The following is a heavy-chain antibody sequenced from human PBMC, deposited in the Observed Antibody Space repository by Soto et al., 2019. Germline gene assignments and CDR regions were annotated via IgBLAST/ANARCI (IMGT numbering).Heavy chain of an antibody. CDR2: ISYDGSNK. V-gene: IGHV3-30-3*01. J-gene: IGHJ6*02. Sequence: GGSLRLSCAASGFTFSSYAMHWVRQAPGKGLEWVAVISYDGSNKYYADSVKGRFTISRDNSKNTLYLQMNSLRAEDTAVYYCARDLNGCSSTSCYYYYGMDVWGQGTTVTVSS. D-gene: IGHD2-2*01. CDR3: ARDLNGCSSTSCYYYYGMDV. CDR1: GFTFSSYA.